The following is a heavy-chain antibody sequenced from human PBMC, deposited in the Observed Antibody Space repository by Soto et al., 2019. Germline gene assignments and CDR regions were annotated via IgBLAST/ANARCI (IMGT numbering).Heavy chain of an antibody. CDR2: IDNAGTDS. V-gene: IGHV3-74*01. Sequence: EVQLVESGGGLVQPGGSLRLSCAASGFTLSGRSMHWVRQAPGKGLVWVSGIDNAGTDSTYADSVKGRFTSSRENAKNMLYLQMNSLRVEDTAVYYCARGWFGPDVWGKGTTVTVHS. D-gene: IGHD3-10*01. J-gene: IGHJ6*04. CDR3: ARGWFGPDV. CDR1: GFTLSGRS.